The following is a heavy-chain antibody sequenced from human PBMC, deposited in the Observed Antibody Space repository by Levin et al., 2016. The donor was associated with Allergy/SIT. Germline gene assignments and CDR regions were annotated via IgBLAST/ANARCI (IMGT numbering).Heavy chain of an antibody. CDR1: GGSFSGYY. CDR2: IYHSGST. V-gene: IGHV4-34*01. Sequence: SETLSLTCAVYGGSFSGYYWTWIRQPPGKGLEWVGEIYHSGSTNYNPSLKSRVTISIDTSKNQFSLKLSSVTAADTAVYYCARGFSGDYAPWGQGTLVTVSS. CDR3: ARGFSGDYAP. D-gene: IGHD4-17*01. J-gene: IGHJ5*02.